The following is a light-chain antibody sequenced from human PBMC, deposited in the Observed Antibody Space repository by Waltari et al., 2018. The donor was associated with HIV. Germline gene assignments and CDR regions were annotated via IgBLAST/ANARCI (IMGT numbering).Light chain of an antibody. CDR3: QQFGSSRFT. Sequence: ELVLTQTPGTLSLSPGESATISCRASQSVNSINLAWYQQKPGQAPRPLSYGASNRATGIPDRFSGSASGTEFTLSINTVEPEDFVLYFCQQFGSSRFTFGPGTKVDF. V-gene: IGKV3-20*01. CDR1: QSVNSIN. CDR2: GAS. J-gene: IGKJ3*01.